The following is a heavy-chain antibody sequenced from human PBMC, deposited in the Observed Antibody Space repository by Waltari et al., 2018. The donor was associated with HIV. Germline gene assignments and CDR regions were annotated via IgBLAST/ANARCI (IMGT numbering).Heavy chain of an antibody. Sequence: HVQLQESGPGLVKPSETLSLICTVSLRSIRSYYWSWHRQPPGKGLEWIGHIYYSGSTNYNPSLKSRVTISVDTSKNQFSLRLTSVTAADTAVYYCVRGRQYISSSYFDPWGQGTLVTVSS. CDR3: VRGRQYISSSYFDP. CDR1: LRSIRSYY. V-gene: IGHV4-59*01. D-gene: IGHD6-19*01. CDR2: IYYSGST. J-gene: IGHJ5*02.